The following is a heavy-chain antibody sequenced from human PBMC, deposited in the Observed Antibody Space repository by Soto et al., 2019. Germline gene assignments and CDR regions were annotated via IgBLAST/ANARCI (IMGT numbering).Heavy chain of an antibody. CDR2: IYYNEGS. CDR3: ARHRSSSGWSRGDLDN. J-gene: IGHJ4*02. D-gene: IGHD6-19*01. Sequence: SETLSLTCTVSGGSISSYYWSWIRQPPGKGLEWIGYIYYNEGSNYNPSLKSRVTISVDTSKNQFSLKLSSVTAADTAVYYCARHRSSSGWSRGDLDNWGQGTLVTVSS. CDR1: GGSISSYY. V-gene: IGHV4-59*08.